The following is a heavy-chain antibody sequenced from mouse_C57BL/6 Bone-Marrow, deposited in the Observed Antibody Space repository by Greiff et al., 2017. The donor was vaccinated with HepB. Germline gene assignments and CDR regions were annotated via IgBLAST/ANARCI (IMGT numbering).Heavy chain of an antibody. J-gene: IGHJ3*01. CDR3: ARRGGYDYDGLAY. V-gene: IGHV5-12*01. CDR2: ISNGGGST. Sequence: EVKLMESGGGLVQPGGSLKLSCAASGFTFSDYYMYWVRQTPEKRLEWVAYISNGGGSTYYPDTVKGRFTISRDNAKNTLYLQMSRLKSEDTAMYYCARRGGYDYDGLAYWGQGTLVTVSA. D-gene: IGHD2-4*01. CDR1: GFTFSDYY.